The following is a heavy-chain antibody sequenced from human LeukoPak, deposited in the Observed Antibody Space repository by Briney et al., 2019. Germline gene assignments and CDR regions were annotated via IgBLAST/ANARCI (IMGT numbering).Heavy chain of an antibody. V-gene: IGHV4-59*08. D-gene: IGHD4-17*01. CDR2: IYYTGST. Sequence: PSETLSLTCTVSGGSISSYYWSWIRQPPGKGLEWIGFIYYTGSTNYNPSLKSRVTISVDTSKNQFSLKLSSVTAADTAVYYCARHHYGDYGDAFDIWGQGIMVTVSS. CDR3: ARHHYGDYGDAFDI. J-gene: IGHJ3*02. CDR1: GGSISSYY.